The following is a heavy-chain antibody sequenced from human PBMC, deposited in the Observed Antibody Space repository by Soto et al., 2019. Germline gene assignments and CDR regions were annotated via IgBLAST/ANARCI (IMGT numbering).Heavy chain of an antibody. D-gene: IGHD2-2*01. CDR1: GFTFSSYA. V-gene: IGHV3-30-3*01. Sequence: PEGCLRLSCAASGFTFSSYAMHWVRQSPGKRLEWVAVISYDGSNKYYADSVKGRFTISRDNSKNTLYLQMNSLRAEDTAVYYCARDLVVVPAVYAVYYYYYGMDVWGQGTTVIVSS. J-gene: IGHJ6*02. CDR2: ISYDGSNK. CDR3: ARDLVVVPAVYAVYYYYYGMDV.